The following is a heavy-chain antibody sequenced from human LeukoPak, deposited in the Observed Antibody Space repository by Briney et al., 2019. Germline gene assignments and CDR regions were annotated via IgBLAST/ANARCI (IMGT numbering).Heavy chain of an antibody. V-gene: IGHV4-39*07. CDR1: GGSINNNDYF. CDR3: AYGRGYLIES. J-gene: IGHJ4*02. Sequence: SETLSLTCTVSGGSINNNDYFWGWIRQPPGKGLEWIGSIYYSGSTYYNPSLQSRVTISPDTSKSQFSLKLSSVTAADTAIYHCAYGRGYLIESWGQGTLVTVSS. D-gene: IGHD2-2*01. CDR2: IYYSGST.